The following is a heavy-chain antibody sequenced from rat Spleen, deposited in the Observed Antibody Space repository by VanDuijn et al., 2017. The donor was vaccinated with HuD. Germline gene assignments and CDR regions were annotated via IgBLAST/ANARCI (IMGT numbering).Heavy chain of an antibody. CDR3: ARQWLTGSHWFFHF. D-gene: IGHD1-4*01. J-gene: IGHJ1*01. Sequence: EVQLVESDGGLVQPGRSLKLSCAASGFTFSDYYMAWVRQAPTKGLEWVATISYDDSRTYYRDSVKGRFTISRDNAKSTLYLQMDSLRSEHTATYYCARQWLTGSHWFFHFWGPGTMVTVSS. CDR2: ISYDDSRT. CDR1: GFTFSDYY. V-gene: IGHV5-29*01.